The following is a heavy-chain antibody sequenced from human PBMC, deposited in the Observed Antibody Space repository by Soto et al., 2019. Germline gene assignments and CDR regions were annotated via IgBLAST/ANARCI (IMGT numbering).Heavy chain of an antibody. CDR1: GLTVSHNY. Sequence: GGSLRLSCVASGLTVSHNYMAWVRQAPEMGLEWVSILYTEGTTYYADTVKGRFTISRDSSKNTLFLQMDSLRAEDTAVYYCVRPRPSGENYGMDVWGQGTTVTVSS. J-gene: IGHJ6*02. D-gene: IGHD3-16*01. V-gene: IGHV3-53*01. CDR2: LYTEGTT. CDR3: VRPRPSGENYGMDV.